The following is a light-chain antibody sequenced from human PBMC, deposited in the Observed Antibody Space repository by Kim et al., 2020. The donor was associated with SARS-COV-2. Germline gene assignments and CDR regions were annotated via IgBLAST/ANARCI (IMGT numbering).Light chain of an antibody. V-gene: IGKV1-5*01. J-gene: IGKJ2*01. Sequence: SASVGNRVTIACRASQRIGTWLAWYQQKPGKAPKLLFYDASSLETGVPSRFSGSGSETEFTLTLSSLQPDDSATYYCQQYDTYSNTFGQGTKLEI. CDR1: QRIGTW. CDR3: QQYDTYSNT. CDR2: DAS.